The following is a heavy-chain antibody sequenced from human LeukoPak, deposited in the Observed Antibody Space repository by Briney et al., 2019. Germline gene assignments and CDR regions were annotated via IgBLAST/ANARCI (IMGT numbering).Heavy chain of an antibody. CDR3: ARPSSGLFDY. Sequence: ASVKVSCKASGYTFTLYGISWVRQMPGKGLEWMGIIYPGDSDTRYSPSFQGQVTISADKSISTAYLQWSSLKASDTAMYYCARPSSGLFDYWGQGTLVTVSS. J-gene: IGHJ4*02. D-gene: IGHD6-19*01. CDR2: IYPGDSDT. V-gene: IGHV5-51*01. CDR1: GYTFTLYG.